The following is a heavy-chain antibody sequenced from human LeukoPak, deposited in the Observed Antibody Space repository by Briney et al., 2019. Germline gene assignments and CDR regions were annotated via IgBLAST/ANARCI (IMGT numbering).Heavy chain of an antibody. D-gene: IGHD4-23*01. CDR2: ITSSSSYI. V-gene: IGHV3-21*01. CDR3: ARCGGGNPRWFDP. CDR1: GFTFSGYS. J-gene: IGHJ5*02. Sequence: PGGSLRLSCAASGFTFSGYSMNWVRQAPGKGLEWVPSITSSSSYIYYSDSVKGRFTISRDNAKNSMYLQMNSLRAEDTAVYYCARCGGGNPRWFDPWGQGTLVTVSS.